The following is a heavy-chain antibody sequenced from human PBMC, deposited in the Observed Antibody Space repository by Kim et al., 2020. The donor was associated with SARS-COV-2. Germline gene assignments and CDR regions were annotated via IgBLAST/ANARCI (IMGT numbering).Heavy chain of an antibody. CDR1: GGSISSYY. CDR3: AATVDYGDYRGGFDP. J-gene: IGHJ5*02. CDR2: IYYSGST. D-gene: IGHD4-17*01. V-gene: IGHV4-59*01. Sequence: SETLSLTCTVSGGSISSYYWSWIRQPPGKGLEWIGYIYYSGSTNYNPSLKSRVTISVDTSKNQFSLKLSSVTAADTAVYYCAATVDYGDYRGGFDPWGQGTLVTVSS.